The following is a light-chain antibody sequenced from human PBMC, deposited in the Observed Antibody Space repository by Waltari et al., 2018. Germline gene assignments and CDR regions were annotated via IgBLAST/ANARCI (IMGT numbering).Light chain of an antibody. CDR1: GLGNKY. CDR2: EDT. V-gene: IGLV3-1*01. CDR3: QAWGSRTVV. Sequence: SYELTQAPSVSVSPGQTATITCSGDGLGNKYTSWYQQKPGQSPVLVIYEDTTRPSGIPLRVSCSNSGNTAVLTISDTQTVDEADDYCQAWGSRTVVFGGGTKLTV. J-gene: IGLJ2*01.